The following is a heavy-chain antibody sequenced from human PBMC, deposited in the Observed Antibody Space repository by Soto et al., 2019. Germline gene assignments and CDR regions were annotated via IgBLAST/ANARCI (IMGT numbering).Heavy chain of an antibody. CDR1: GFTFSSYG. CDR3: AREPYYDSPYYGMDV. CDR2: IWYDGSNK. V-gene: IGHV3-33*01. Sequence: GGSLRLSCAASGFTFSSYGMHWVRQAPGKGLEWVAVIWYDGSNKYYTDSVKGRFTISRDNSKNTLYLQMNSLRAEDTAVYYCAREPYYDSPYYGMDVWGQGTTVTVSS. J-gene: IGHJ6*02. D-gene: IGHD3-22*01.